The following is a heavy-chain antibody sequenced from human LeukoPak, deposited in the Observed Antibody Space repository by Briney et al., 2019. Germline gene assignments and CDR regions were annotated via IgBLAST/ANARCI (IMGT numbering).Heavy chain of an antibody. CDR1: GGSISNYY. D-gene: IGHD2-21*02. J-gene: IGHJ3*02. Sequence: SETLSLTCTVSGGSISNYYWSWIRQPPGKGLEWIGYIYYSGSTNYNPSLKSRVTISVDTSKNQFSLKLSSMTAADTAVYYCAREYCGGDCYLFNAFDIWGQGTMVTVSS. CDR3: AREYCGGDCYLFNAFDI. V-gene: IGHV4-59*01. CDR2: IYYSGST.